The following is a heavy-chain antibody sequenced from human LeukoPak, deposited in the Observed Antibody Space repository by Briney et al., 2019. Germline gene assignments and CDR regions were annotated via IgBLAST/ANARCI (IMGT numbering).Heavy chain of an antibody. CDR2: MYYSGST. D-gene: IGHD3-22*01. CDR3: ARPYYYDSRIDP. J-gene: IGHJ5*02. CDR1: GASVTSYY. V-gene: IGHV4-59*08. Sequence: SETLSLTCTVSGASVTSYYWNWIRQPPGKGLEWIAYMYYSGSTYYNPSLKSRVTMSADTSKNQLSLKLSSVTAADTAVYYCARPYYYDSRIDPWGQGILVTVSS.